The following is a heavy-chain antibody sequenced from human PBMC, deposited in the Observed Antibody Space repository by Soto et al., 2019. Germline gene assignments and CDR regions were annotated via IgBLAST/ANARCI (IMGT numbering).Heavy chain of an antibody. D-gene: IGHD2-15*01. V-gene: IGHV1-18*01. CDR3: ARDDHPARWVVDGAFDI. CDR1: GYTFTSYG. J-gene: IGHJ3*02. Sequence: QVQLVQSGAEVKKPGASVKVSCKASGYTFTSYGISWVRQAPGQGLEWMGWISAYNGNTNYAQKLQGRVTMTTDTSTSTAYMELRSLRSDDTAVYYCARDDHPARWVVDGAFDIWGQGTMVTVSS. CDR2: ISAYNGNT.